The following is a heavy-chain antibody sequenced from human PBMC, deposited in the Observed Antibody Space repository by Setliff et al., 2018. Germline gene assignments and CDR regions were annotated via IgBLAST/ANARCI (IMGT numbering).Heavy chain of an antibody. V-gene: IGHV4-39*01. CDR1: GASITNINYY. CDR3: ARLPNYVWGSPVDY. Sequence: SEALSLTCTVSGASITNINYYWGLIRQPPGKGLEWIGSIFYSGRTFYNPSLKSRVTISVDTSKNQFSLTLSSVTAADTAVYYCARLPNYVWGSPVDYWGQGTLVNVSS. J-gene: IGHJ4*02. D-gene: IGHD3-16*01. CDR2: IFYSGRT.